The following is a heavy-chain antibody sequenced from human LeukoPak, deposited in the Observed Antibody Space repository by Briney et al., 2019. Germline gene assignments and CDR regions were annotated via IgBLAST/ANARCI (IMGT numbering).Heavy chain of an antibody. CDR2: ISSSSGLI. Sequence: PGGPLRLSCDASGFIFSRYHMNWVRQAPGKGLEWVSSISSSSGLIYYTDSVRGRFTISRDNAKNSLYLQMNSLRVEDTAIYYCARDGPEGERSEYFQLWGQGTLVTVSS. D-gene: IGHD2-21*01. J-gene: IGHJ1*01. CDR1: GFIFSRYH. CDR3: ARDGPEGERSEYFQL. V-gene: IGHV3-21*01.